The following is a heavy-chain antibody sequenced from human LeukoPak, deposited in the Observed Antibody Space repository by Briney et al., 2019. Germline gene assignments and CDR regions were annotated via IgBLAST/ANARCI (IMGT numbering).Heavy chain of an antibody. CDR2: INHSGST. V-gene: IGHV4-34*01. D-gene: IGHD3-16*01. J-gene: IGHJ4*02. Sequence: SETLSLTCAVYGGSFSGYYWSWIRQPPGKGLEWIGEINHSGSTNYNPSLKSRVTISVDTSKNQFSLKLRSVMAADTAVYYCARGEEGLLDYWGQGTLVTVSS. CDR3: ARGEEGLLDY. CDR1: GGSFSGYY.